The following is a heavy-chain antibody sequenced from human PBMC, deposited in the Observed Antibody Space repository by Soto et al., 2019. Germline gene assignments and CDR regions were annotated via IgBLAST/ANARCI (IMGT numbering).Heavy chain of an antibody. CDR2: ITSDTKTI. CDR3: ARSVEGHFDY. CDR1: GFTFSVYS. D-gene: IGHD6-19*01. Sequence: GGSLRLSCVASGFTFSVYSMNWVRQAPGKGLEWFSYITSDTKTIKYADSVKGRFIISRDNAKNSVYLQMNSLRDEDTAVYYCARSVEGHFDYWGQGTVVTVSS. J-gene: IGHJ4*02. V-gene: IGHV3-48*02.